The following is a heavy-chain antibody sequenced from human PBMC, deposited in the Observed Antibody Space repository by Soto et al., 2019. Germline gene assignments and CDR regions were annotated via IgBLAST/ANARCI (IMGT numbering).Heavy chain of an antibody. CDR2: IGPIVAHAP. Sequence: EVQLLESGGDLVQPGGTLILSCVASGYPFGDYAMRWVRQAPGKGLEWVSAIGPIVAHAPAYAASVKGRFTISRDNSRNILYLQMTNLRAEDTGVYYCAKDAIPYNGRDDAFDLWGQGTMVTVSS. D-gene: IGHD2-2*02. V-gene: IGHV3-23*01. CDR1: GYPFGDYA. CDR3: AKDAIPYNGRDDAFDL. J-gene: IGHJ3*01.